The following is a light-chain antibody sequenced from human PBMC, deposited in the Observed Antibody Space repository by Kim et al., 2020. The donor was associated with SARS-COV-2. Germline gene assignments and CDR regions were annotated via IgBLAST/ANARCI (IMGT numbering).Light chain of an antibody. Sequence: SASVGVRVTITCQASPGIRNYLDWYQQKPGQAPKVLIYDASTLETGVPTRFSGSGSGTDFTFTISSLQPEDIATYYCQQYDNLPRTFGPGTKLEI. V-gene: IGKV1-33*01. CDR1: PGIRNY. CDR3: QQYDNLPRT. J-gene: IGKJ2*01. CDR2: DAS.